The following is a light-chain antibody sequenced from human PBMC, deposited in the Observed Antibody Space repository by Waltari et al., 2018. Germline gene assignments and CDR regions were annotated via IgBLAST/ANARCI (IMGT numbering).Light chain of an antibody. V-gene: IGKV1-5*03. CDR3: QQFNSFPWT. Sequence: DIHITQSPSSLSAFVGDRVTITCRASQTISSWLAWYQQKPGKAPKLLIYKASTLESGVPSRFSGSGSGTEFTLTISSLQPGDFATYYCQQFNSFPWTFGHGTKVEIK. J-gene: IGKJ1*01. CDR1: QTISSW. CDR2: KAS.